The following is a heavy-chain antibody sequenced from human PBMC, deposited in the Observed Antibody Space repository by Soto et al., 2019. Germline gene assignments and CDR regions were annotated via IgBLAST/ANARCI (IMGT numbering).Heavy chain of an antibody. D-gene: IGHD5-12*01. CDR1: GFTFSGSA. CDR3: TGPRSAYDPSRGSPLFDY. Sequence: EVQLVESGGGLVQPGGSLKLSCAASGFTFSGSAMHWVRQASGKGLEWVGRIRSKAYSYTTAYAASLNGRFTISRDDSKNPAYLQMNSLKTDDTAVYYCTGPRSAYDPSRGSPLFDYWGQGTLVTVSS. CDR2: IRSKAYSYTT. V-gene: IGHV3-73*02. J-gene: IGHJ4*02.